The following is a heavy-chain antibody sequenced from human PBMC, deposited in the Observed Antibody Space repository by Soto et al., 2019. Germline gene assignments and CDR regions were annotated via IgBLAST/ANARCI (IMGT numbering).Heavy chain of an antibody. CDR3: ARQGFGPLHGLVDV. D-gene: IGHD3-10*01. CDR2: VHHSWGS. J-gene: IGHJ6*02. CDR1: GGSINSYY. V-gene: IGHV4-59*08. Sequence: QVQLQESGPGLVKPSETLSLSCTVSGGSINSYYWSWIRQSPGKRMEWIGYVHHSWGSSYNPPLQSRVAISLDTSKSQFSLKVTSVTATDTAGYYCARQGFGPLHGLVDVWGQGTTVTVSS.